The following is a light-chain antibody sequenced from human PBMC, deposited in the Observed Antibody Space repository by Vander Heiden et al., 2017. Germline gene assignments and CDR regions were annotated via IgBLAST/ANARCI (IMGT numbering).Light chain of an antibody. J-gene: IGKJ1*01. V-gene: IGKV3-20*01. CDR2: GA. CDR3: QQDFTSPQT. CDR1: QSVTSGY. Sequence: EIVLTQSPGTLSLSPGERATLSCRASQSVTSGYLAWYQQKPGQAPRLLIYGAYSGSGADFTLSISSLEPEDFAVYYCQQDFTSPQTFGQGTKVEIK.